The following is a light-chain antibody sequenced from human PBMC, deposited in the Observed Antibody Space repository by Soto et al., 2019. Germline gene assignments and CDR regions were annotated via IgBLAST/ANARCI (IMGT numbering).Light chain of an antibody. J-gene: IGKJ4*01. CDR3: QQYYSWPT. Sequence: EIIMTQSPATLSVSPGEGATLSCRTSHSISTNLAWYQHKRGQSPRLLVYGASTRATGVPARFSGSGSGAEFILSISSLQSEDFAVYYCQQYYSWPTFGGGTKVEIK. CDR1: HSISTN. CDR2: GAS. V-gene: IGKV3-15*01.